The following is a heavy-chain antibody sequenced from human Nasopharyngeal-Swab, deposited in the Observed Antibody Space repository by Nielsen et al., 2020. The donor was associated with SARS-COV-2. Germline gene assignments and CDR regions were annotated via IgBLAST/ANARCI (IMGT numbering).Heavy chain of an antibody. Sequence: SETLSLTCAVSGASITSAGYSWNWIRPPPGKDLEWIGYINHSGNTHYNPSLWGRVTISEDTSSNQFSLPLTSVTAADTATYYCARIYTRRCTNNICIGYFDYWGQGALVTVSS. V-gene: IGHV4-30-2*01. CDR3: ARIYTRRCTNNICIGYFDY. CDR1: GASITSAGYS. CDR2: INHSGNT. J-gene: IGHJ4*02. D-gene: IGHD2-15*01.